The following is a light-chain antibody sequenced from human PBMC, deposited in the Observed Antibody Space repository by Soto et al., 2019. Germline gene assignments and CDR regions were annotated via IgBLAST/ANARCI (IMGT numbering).Light chain of an antibody. J-gene: IGLJ1*01. Sequence: HWYQQRPGTAPKLLIFGNNNRPSGVPDRFSGSKSGNTASLTISGLQAEDEADYYCSSFASTHTYVFVTVTKVTV. CDR2: GNN. V-gene: IGLV1-40*01. CDR3: SSFASTHTYV.